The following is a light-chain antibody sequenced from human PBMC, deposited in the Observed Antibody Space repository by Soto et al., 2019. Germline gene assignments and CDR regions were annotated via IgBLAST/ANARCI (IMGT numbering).Light chain of an antibody. CDR1: QSINSE. J-gene: IGKJ2*01. V-gene: IGKV3-15*01. CDR2: GAS. Sequence: EIVMTQSPATLSLSPGARAALSCRASQSINSELAWYQQKPGQPPRLLIYGASTRATGVPARFTGSESGSEFTLTISGLQSEDFAVYYCQQGHNWPLTFGQGTGLEI. CDR3: QQGHNWPLT.